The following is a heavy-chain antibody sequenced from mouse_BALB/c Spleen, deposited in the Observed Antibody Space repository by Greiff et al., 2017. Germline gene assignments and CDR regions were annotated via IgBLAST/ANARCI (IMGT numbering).Heavy chain of an antibody. V-gene: IGHV5-6-5*01. D-gene: IGHD1-1*01. CDR2: ISSGGST. CDR3: ARALLRSPFAY. CDR1: GFTFSSYA. J-gene: IGHJ3*01. Sequence: EVKLVESGGGLVKPGGSLKLSCAASGFTFSSYAMSWVRQTPEKRLEWVASISSGGSTYYPDSVKGRFTISRDNARNILYLQMSSLRSEDTAMYYCARALLRSPFAYWGQGTLVTVSA.